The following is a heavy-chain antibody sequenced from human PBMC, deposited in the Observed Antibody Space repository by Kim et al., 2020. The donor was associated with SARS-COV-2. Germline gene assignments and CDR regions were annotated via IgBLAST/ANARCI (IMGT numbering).Heavy chain of an antibody. CDR2: IKQDGSEK. CDR1: GFTFSSYW. CDR3: ARVWGIAAAGIYYYGMDV. J-gene: IGHJ6*02. V-gene: IGHV3-7*03. Sequence: GGSLRLSCAASGFTFSSYWMSWVRQAPGKGLEWVANIKQDGSEKYYVDSVKGRFTISRDNAKNSLYLQMNSLRAEDTAVYYCARVWGIAAAGIYYYGMDVWGQGTTVTLSS. D-gene: IGHD6-13*01.